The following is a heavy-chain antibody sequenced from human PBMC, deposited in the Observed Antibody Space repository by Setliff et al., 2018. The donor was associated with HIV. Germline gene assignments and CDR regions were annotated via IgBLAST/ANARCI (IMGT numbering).Heavy chain of an antibody. CDR2: IYMRGGT. CDR1: GGSISSYY. CDR3: AIDHVTNIAESGYGYTRIDP. J-gene: IGHJ5*02. D-gene: IGHD5-18*01. V-gene: IGHV4-4*08. Sequence: SETLSLTCTVSGGSISSYYWSWIRQPPGKGLEYIGQIYMRGGTDYNPSLEGRVTISLDTSKNQFSLKLTSVTAADTAVYYCAIDHVTNIAESGYGYTRIDPWGPGISVTVS.